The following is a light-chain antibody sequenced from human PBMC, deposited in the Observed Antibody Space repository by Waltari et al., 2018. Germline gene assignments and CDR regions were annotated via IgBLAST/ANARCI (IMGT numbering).Light chain of an antibody. CDR3: CSCSYTGNRGI. V-gene: IGLV2-11*01. Sequence: QSALTQPRSVSGSPGQSVTISCTGISSDVGGYNFVSWYQQHPGNAPKLIIYDVTKRPSGVPARFAGSRSGNTASLTSSGLQAEDEAEYHCCSCSYTGNRGIFGGGTKLTVL. CDR1: SSDVGGYNF. CDR2: DVT. J-gene: IGLJ2*01.